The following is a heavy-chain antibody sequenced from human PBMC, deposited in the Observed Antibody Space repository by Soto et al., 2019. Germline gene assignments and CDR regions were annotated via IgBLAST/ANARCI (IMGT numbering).Heavy chain of an antibody. V-gene: IGHV1-58*02. CDR3: AAAPGEDYYGSGSYFDLDY. D-gene: IGHD3-10*01. J-gene: IGHJ4*02. CDR1: GFTFTSSA. Sequence: ASVKVSCKASGFTFTSSAMQWVRQARGQRLEWIGWIVVGSGNTNYAQKFQERVTITRDMSTSTAYMELSSLRSEDTAVYYCAAAPGEDYYGSGSYFDLDYWGQGTLVTVSS. CDR2: IVVGSGNT.